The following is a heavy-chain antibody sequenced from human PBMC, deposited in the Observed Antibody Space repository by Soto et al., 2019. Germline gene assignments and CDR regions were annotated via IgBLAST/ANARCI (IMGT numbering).Heavy chain of an antibody. CDR2: ISSSGSTI. CDR1: GFTFSSYE. Sequence: PGGSLRLSCAASGFTFSSYEMNWVRQAPGKGLEWVSYISSSGSTIYYADSVKGRFTISSANAKNSLYLQMNSLRAEDTFVYYCPRDPHTRGWGFGGLLYVGGWGQGTLVTVSS. J-gene: IGHJ4*02. D-gene: IGHD3-10*01. V-gene: IGHV3-48*03. CDR3: PRDPHTRGWGFGGLLYVGG.